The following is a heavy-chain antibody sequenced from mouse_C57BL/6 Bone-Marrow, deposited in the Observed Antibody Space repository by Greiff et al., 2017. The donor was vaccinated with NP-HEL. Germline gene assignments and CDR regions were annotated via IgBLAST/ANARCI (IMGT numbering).Heavy chain of an antibody. J-gene: IGHJ1*03. CDR2: ISGGGGNT. CDR1: GFTFSSYT. V-gene: IGHV5-9*01. CDR3: ASTGGPFRYFDV. Sequence: EVQLVESGGGLVKPGGSLKLSCAASGFTFSSYTMSWVRQTPEQRLEWVATISGGGGNTYYPDSVKGRFTLSRDNAKNTLYLQMSSLRSEDTALYYCASTGGPFRYFDVWGTGTTVTVSS.